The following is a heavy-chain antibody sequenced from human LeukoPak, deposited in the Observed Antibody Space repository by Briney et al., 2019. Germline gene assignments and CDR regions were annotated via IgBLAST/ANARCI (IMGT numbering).Heavy chain of an antibody. CDR3: ARDKIVGPTTLDY. CDR1: GFTFSGYW. Sequence: GGSLRLSCAASGFTFSGYWMSWVRQTPEKGLEWVANIKQDGYEKYYVDSVKGRFTISRDNAKNSLYLQMNSLRADDTAIYYCARDKIVGPTTLDYWGQGTLVTVSP. D-gene: IGHD1-26*01. V-gene: IGHV3-7*01. J-gene: IGHJ4*02. CDR2: IKQDGYEK.